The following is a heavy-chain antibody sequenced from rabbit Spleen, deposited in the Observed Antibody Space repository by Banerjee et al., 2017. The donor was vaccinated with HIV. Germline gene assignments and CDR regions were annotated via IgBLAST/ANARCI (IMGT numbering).Heavy chain of an antibody. V-gene: IGHV1S45*01. Sequence: QQQLEESGGGLVQPGESLALTCKASGFTISSPYWIWWVRQAPGKGLEWIACIYADTNRIRITNWAKGRFTVSKTSSTTVTLQMTSLTAADTATYFCARDDNYIFGYVDLWGPGTLVTVS. J-gene: IGHJ4*01. CDR3: ARDDNYIFGYVDL. CDR1: GFTISSPYW. D-gene: IGHD6-1*01. CDR2: IYADTNRI.